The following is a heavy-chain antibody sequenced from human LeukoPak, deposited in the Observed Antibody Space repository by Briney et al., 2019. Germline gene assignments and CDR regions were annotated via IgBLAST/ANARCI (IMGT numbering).Heavy chain of an antibody. V-gene: IGHV3-53*01. CDR1: GFTVSNKY. Sequence: GGSLRLSCAASGFTVSNKYMTWVRQAPGKGLEWVSLIYSDGRTYYADSVKGRCTISRDNSKSTLYIQMNSLRAEDTAVYYCARDEAFRFGELYFDYWGQGTLVTVSS. CDR3: ARDEAFRFGELYFDY. CDR2: IYSDGRT. J-gene: IGHJ4*02. D-gene: IGHD3-10*01.